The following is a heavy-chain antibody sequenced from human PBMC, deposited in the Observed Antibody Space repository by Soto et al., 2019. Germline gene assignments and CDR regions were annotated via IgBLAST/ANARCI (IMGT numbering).Heavy chain of an antibody. CDR2: IIPIFGTA. CDR1: GGTFSSYA. D-gene: IGHD2-15*01. CDR3: DLELYSSTEPICGMDV. Sequence: QGQLVQSGAEVKKPGSSVKVSCKASGGTFSSYAISWVRQAPGQGLEWMGGIIPIFGTANYAQKFQGRVTITADKSTRTAYMELSSLRSEDTAVYYCDLELYSSTEPICGMDVWGQGTTVTVSS. V-gene: IGHV1-69*06. J-gene: IGHJ6*02.